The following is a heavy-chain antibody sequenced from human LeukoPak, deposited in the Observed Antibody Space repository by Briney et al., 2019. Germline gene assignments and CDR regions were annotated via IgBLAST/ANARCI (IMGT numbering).Heavy chain of an antibody. D-gene: IGHD3-10*01. CDR1: GFTFSSYE. Sequence: GGSLRLSCAASGFTFSSYEMNWVRQAPGKGLEWVSYISSSGSTIYYADSVKGRFTISRDNPKNSLYLQMNSLRAEDTAVYYCARAQELLWFGELRALDYWGQGTLVTVSS. CDR3: ARAQELLWFGELRALDY. CDR2: ISSSGSTI. J-gene: IGHJ4*02. V-gene: IGHV3-48*03.